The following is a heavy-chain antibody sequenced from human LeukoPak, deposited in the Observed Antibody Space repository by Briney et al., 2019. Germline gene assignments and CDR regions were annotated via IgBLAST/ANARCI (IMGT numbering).Heavy chain of an antibody. Sequence: GASVTVSCKASGYTFTSYYMHWVRQAPGLGLEWMGIINPSGGSSSYAQKFQGRVTMTRDTSTSTVYMELSSLRSEDTAVYYCARDYAYGSGSAYYFDYWGQGTLVTVSS. D-gene: IGHD3-10*01. CDR2: INPSGGSS. J-gene: IGHJ4*02. CDR1: GYTFTSYY. V-gene: IGHV1-46*01. CDR3: ARDYAYGSGSAYYFDY.